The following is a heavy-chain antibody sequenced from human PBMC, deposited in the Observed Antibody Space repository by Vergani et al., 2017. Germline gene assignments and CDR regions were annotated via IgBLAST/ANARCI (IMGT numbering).Heavy chain of an antibody. Sequence: QVQLQESGPGLVKPSETLSLTCTVSGGSISSGSYYWSWIRQPAGKGLEWIARIYTSGSTNYNPSLKSRVTISVDTSKNQFSLKLSSVTAADTAVYYCASSGDYTPFDYWGQGTLVTVSS. J-gene: IGHJ4*02. CDR2: IYTSGST. V-gene: IGHV4-61*02. CDR1: GGSISSGSYY. D-gene: IGHD4-17*01. CDR3: ASSGDYTPFDY.